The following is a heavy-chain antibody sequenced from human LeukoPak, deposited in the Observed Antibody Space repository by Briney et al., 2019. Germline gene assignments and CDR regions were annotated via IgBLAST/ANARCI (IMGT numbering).Heavy chain of an antibody. Sequence: PGRSLRLSCAASGFTFSSYVVHWVRQAPGQGQEWVAVISYDGSNKYYADPVKGRFTISRDNSKNTLYLQMTSLRAEDTAVYYCARGVQQLVLTAPRVGYGMDVWGQGTTVTVSS. V-gene: IGHV3-30-3*01. CDR1: GFTFSSYV. D-gene: IGHD6-13*01. CDR2: ISYDGSNK. CDR3: ARGVQQLVLTAPRVGYGMDV. J-gene: IGHJ6*02.